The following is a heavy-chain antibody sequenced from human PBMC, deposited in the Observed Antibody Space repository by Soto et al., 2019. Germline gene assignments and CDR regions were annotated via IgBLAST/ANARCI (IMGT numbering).Heavy chain of an antibody. J-gene: IGHJ6*02. D-gene: IGHD2-2*02. V-gene: IGHV3-64D*08. CDR1: GFTFSSYA. Sequence: GGSLRLSCSASGFTFSSYAMHWVRQSPGKGLEYVSAISSNGGSTYYADSVKGRFTISRDNSKNTLYLQMSSLRAEDTAVYYCVKGYCSSPSCYKSLGLDVWGQGTTVIVSS. CDR2: ISSNGGST. CDR3: VKGYCSSPSCYKSLGLDV.